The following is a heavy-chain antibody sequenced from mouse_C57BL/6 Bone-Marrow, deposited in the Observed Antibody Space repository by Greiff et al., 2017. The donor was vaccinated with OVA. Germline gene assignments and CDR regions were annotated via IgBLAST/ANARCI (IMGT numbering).Heavy chain of an antibody. CDR3: AREDGYGSSYWYFDV. D-gene: IGHD1-1*01. V-gene: IGHV1-59*01. J-gene: IGHJ1*03. CDR1: GYTFTSYW. Sequence: QVQLQQPGAELVRPGTSVKLSCKASGYTFTSYWMHWVKQRPGQGLEWIGVIDPSDSYTNYNQKFKGKATLTVDTSSSTAYMQLSSLTSEDSAVYYCAREDGYGSSYWYFDVWGTGTTVTVSS. CDR2: IDPSDSYT.